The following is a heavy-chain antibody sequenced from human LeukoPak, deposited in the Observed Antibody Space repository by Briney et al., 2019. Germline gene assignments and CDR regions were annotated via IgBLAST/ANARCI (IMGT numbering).Heavy chain of an antibody. Sequence: ASVKVSCKASGYTFTGYYMHWVRQAPGQGLEWMGWINPNSGGTNYAQKFQGRVTMTRDTSISTAYMELSRLRSDDTAVYYCARSDTYYYDSSGYQIPTSEPAHFDYWGQGTLVTVSS. CDR3: ARSDTYYYDSSGYQIPTSEPAHFDY. CDR1: GYTFTGYY. CDR2: INPNSGGT. V-gene: IGHV1-2*02. J-gene: IGHJ4*02. D-gene: IGHD3-22*01.